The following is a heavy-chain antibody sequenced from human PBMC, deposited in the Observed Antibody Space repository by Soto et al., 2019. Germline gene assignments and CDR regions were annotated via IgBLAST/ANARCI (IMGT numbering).Heavy chain of an antibody. Sequence: ASVKVSCKASGDTFTSYDINWVRQATGQGLEWMGWMNPNSGNTGYAQKFQGRVTMTRNTSISTAYMELSSLRSEDTAVYYCARGDIVVVVAAPLGYYYYMDVWGKGTTVTVSS. CDR3: ARGDIVVVVAAPLGYYYYMDV. D-gene: IGHD2-15*01. V-gene: IGHV1-8*01. CDR1: GDTFTSYD. J-gene: IGHJ6*03. CDR2: MNPNSGNT.